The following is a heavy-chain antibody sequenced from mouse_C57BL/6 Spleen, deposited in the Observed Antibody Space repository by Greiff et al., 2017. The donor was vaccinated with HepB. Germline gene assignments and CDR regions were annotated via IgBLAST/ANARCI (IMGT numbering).Heavy chain of an antibody. J-gene: IGHJ3*01. D-gene: IGHD1-1*01. CDR2: IYPGSGST. V-gene: IGHV1-55*01. CDR3: ARGYSPDGSS. CDR1: GYTFTSYW. Sequence: QVQLQQPGAELVKPGASVKMSCKASGYTFTSYWITWVKQRPGQGLEWIGDIYPGSGSTNYNEKFKSKATLTVDTSSSTAYMQLSSLTSEDAAVYYCARGYSPDGSSWGQGTLVTVSA.